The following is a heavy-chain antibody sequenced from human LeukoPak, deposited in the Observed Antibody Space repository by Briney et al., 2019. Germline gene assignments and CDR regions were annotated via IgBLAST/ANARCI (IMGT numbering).Heavy chain of an antibody. V-gene: IGHV1-2*02. D-gene: IGHD5-24*01. CDR2: INPNSGGT. J-gene: IGHJ4*02. CDR3: ARDLGMATISSATV. CDR1: GYTFTGYY. Sequence: ASVKVSCTASGYTFTGYYMHWVRQAPGHGLEWMGWINPNSGGTNYAQKFQGRVTMTRDTSISTAYMELSRLRSDDTAVYYCARDLGMATISSATVWGQGTLVTVSS.